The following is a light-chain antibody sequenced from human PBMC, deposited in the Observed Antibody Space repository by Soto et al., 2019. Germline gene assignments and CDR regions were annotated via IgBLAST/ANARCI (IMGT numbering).Light chain of an antibody. Sequence: EIVLTQSPGTLSLSPGERATLSCRASQSVSSSYLAWYQQKPGQAPRPLIYGASSRATGIADRFSGSGSGTHFTLTISRLEPEDFAVYYCQQYGSSPLWTFGQGTKVEFK. CDR2: GAS. CDR1: QSVSSSY. J-gene: IGKJ1*01. V-gene: IGKV3-20*01. CDR3: QQYGSSPLWT.